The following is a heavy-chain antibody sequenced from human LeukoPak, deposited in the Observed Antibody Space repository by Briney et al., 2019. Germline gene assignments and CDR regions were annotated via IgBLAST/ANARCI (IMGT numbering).Heavy chain of an antibody. Sequence: GGSLRLSCAASGFTFSSYSMNWVRQAPGKGLEWVSSISSSSSYIYYADSVKGRFTISRDNAKSSLYLQMNSLRAEDTAVYYCARGGPLDAFDIWGQGTMVTVSS. CDR1: GFTFSSYS. CDR2: ISSSSSYI. V-gene: IGHV3-21*01. J-gene: IGHJ3*02. CDR3: ARGGPLDAFDI.